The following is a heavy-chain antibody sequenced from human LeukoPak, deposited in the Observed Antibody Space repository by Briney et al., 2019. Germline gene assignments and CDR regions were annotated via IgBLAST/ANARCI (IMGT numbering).Heavy chain of an antibody. CDR2: IIPIFGTA. V-gene: IGHV1-69*05. Sequence: SVKVSCKASGGTFSSYAISWVRQAPGQGLEWMGRIIPIFGTANYAQKFQGRVTITTDESTSTAYMELSSMRSEDTAVYYCARHTMVVTAYYFDYWGQGTLVTVSS. J-gene: IGHJ4*02. D-gene: IGHD4-23*01. CDR1: GGTFSSYA. CDR3: ARHTMVVTAYYFDY.